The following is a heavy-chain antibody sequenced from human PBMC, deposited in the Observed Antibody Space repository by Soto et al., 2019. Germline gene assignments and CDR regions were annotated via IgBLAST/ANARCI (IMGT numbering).Heavy chain of an antibody. J-gene: IGHJ4*02. Sequence: QVQLVQSGAEVKKPGSSVKVSCKASGGTFSSYAISWVRQAPGQGLEWMGGIIPIFGTANYAQKFQGRVTITADESTSTAYSELSSLRSEDTAVYYCARDKFSGGSCYSDYWGQGTLVTVSS. V-gene: IGHV1-69*01. D-gene: IGHD2-15*01. CDR2: IIPIFGTA. CDR1: GGTFSSYA. CDR3: ARDKFSGGSCYSDY.